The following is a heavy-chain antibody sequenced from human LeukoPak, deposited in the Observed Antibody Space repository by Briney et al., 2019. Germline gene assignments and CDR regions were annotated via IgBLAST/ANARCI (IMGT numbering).Heavy chain of an antibody. CDR2: IKEDGTAK. Sequence: PGGSLRLSCAASGFTFSSSWMAWVRQAPGKGLEWVGNIKEDGTAKNYVVSVRGRFTISRDNAKNSLYLQMNSLRGEDTAVHYCTRDSGYNAFDIWGQGTMVTVSS. CDR1: GFTFSSSW. D-gene: IGHD5-12*01. J-gene: IGHJ3*02. CDR3: TRDSGYNAFDI. V-gene: IGHV3-7*01.